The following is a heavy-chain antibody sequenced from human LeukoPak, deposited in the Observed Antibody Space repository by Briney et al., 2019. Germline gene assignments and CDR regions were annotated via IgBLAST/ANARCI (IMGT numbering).Heavy chain of an antibody. V-gene: IGHV4-61*05. J-gene: IGHJ6*03. D-gene: IGHD2-21*01. CDR1: GDSISTSNSY. CDR3: ARHIGGRYYYYYMDV. Sequence: SETLSLTCTVSGDSISTSNSYWGWIRQPPGKGLEWIGYIYYSGSTNYNPSLKSRVTISVDTSKNQFSLKLSSVTAADTAVYYCARHIGGRYYYYYMDVWGKGTTVTISS. CDR2: IYYSGST.